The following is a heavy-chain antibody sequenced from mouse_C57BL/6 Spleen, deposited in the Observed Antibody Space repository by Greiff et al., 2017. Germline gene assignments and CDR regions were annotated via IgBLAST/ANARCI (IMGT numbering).Heavy chain of an antibody. CDR2: ISSGSSTI. CDR3: ARKAQAGAWFAY. V-gene: IGHV5-17*01. J-gene: IGHJ3*01. Sequence: EVQVVESGGGLVKPGGSLTLSCAASGFTFSDYGMHWVRQAPEKGLEWVAYISSGSSTIYYADTVKGRFTISRDNAKNTLFLQMTSLRSEETAMYYCARKAQAGAWFAYWGQGTLVTVSA. CDR1: GFTFSDYG. D-gene: IGHD3-2*02.